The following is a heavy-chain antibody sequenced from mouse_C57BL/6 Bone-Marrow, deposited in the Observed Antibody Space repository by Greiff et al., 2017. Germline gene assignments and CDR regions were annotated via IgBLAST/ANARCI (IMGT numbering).Heavy chain of an antibody. CDR2: ISSGSSTI. CDR1: GFTFSDYG. J-gene: IGHJ3*01. Sequence: DVMLVESGGGLVKPGGSLKLSCAASGFTFSDYGMHWVRQAPEKGLEWVAYISSGSSTIYYAGTVKGRFTISRDNAKNTLFLQMTSLRSEDTAMYYCARGRRGFADWGQGTLVTVSA. CDR3: ARGRRGFAD. V-gene: IGHV5-17*01.